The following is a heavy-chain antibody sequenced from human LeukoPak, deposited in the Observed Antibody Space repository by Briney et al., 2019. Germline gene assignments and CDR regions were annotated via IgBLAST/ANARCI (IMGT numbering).Heavy chain of an antibody. CDR1: GGSISSSSYY. Sequence: SETLSLTCTVSGGSISSSSYYWGWIRQPPGKGLEWIGSIHYSGSTYYNPSLKSRVTISVDTSKNQFSLKLSSVTAADTAVYYCARHTYSSSWPFDYWGQGTLVTVSS. D-gene: IGHD6-13*01. J-gene: IGHJ4*02. V-gene: IGHV4-39*01. CDR2: IHYSGST. CDR3: ARHTYSSSWPFDY.